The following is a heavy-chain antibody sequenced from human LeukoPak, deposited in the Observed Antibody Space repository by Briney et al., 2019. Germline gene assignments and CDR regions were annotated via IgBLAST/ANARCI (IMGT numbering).Heavy chain of an antibody. Sequence: SETLSLTCVVYGVSFSGYYWTWIRQPPGKGLEWIGEIDHSGTTNYNPSLKSRVTISKDTSKNQFSLNLSSVTAADTAVYYCARGRITMVRDIIKGGAFDIWGQGTMVTVSS. J-gene: IGHJ3*02. V-gene: IGHV4-34*01. CDR3: ARGRITMVRDIIKGGAFDI. CDR1: GVSFSGYY. CDR2: IDHSGTT. D-gene: IGHD3-10*01.